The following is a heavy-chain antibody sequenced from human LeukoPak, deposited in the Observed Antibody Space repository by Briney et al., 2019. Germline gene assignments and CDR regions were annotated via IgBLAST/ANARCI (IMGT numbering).Heavy chain of an antibody. CDR1: GFAFSNAW. Sequence: PGGSLRLSCAASGFAFSNAWMSWVRQAPGKGLEWVGRIKSKIDGGTTDYAAAVKDRFTMSRDDSKNTLYLQMNSLKTEDTAVYYCTTGGITMIVVVDYWGQGTLVTVSS. CDR3: TTGGITMIVVVDY. D-gene: IGHD3-22*01. CDR2: IKSKIDGGTT. J-gene: IGHJ4*02. V-gene: IGHV3-15*01.